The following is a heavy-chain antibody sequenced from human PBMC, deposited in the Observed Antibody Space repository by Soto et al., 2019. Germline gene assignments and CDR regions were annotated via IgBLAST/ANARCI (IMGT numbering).Heavy chain of an antibody. CDR1: GGSISSGGYY. V-gene: IGHV4-31*03. D-gene: IGHD3-22*01. CDR2: IYYSGST. J-gene: IGHJ4*02. Sequence: SETLSLTCTVSGGSISSGGYYRSWIRQHPGKGLEWIGYIYYSGSTYYNPSLKSRVTISVDTSKNQFSLKLSSVTAADTAVYYCAMSRYYYDSSGALDWGQGTLVTVSS. CDR3: AMSRYYYDSSGALD.